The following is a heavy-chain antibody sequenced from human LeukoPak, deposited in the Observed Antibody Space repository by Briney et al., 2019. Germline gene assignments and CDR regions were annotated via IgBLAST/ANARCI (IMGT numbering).Heavy chain of an antibody. Sequence: GGSLRLSCAASGFAFSSYAMSWVRQAPGKGLEWVSGISGRGGATYYADSVKGRFTISRDNSKNTLYLQMNSLRAEDTAVYYCANGYSDYPHWGQGSLVTVSS. CDR1: GFAFSSYA. CDR3: ANGYSDYPH. CDR2: ISGRGGAT. D-gene: IGHD4-11*01. V-gene: IGHV3-23*01. J-gene: IGHJ4*02.